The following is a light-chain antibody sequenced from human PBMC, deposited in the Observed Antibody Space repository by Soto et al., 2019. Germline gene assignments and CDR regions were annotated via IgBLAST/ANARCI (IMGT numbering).Light chain of an antibody. CDR3: QQYGSSLFT. J-gene: IGKJ3*01. CDR2: GAS. Sequence: EIVLTQSPGTLSLSPGERATLSCRASQSVSSSYLAWYQQKPGQAPRLLIYGASSRATGIPDRFICSGSGTDFTLTISRLEPEDFAVYYCQQYGSSLFTFGPGTKVDIK. V-gene: IGKV3-20*01. CDR1: QSVSSSY.